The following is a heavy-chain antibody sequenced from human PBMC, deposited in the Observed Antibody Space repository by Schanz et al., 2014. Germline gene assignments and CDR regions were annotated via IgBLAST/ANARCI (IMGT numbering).Heavy chain of an antibody. CDR2: IYYSGST. CDR3: ARGGRTTYNYYYGMDV. D-gene: IGHD1-1*01. CDR1: GGSISSGGYS. V-gene: IGHV4-30-4*07. Sequence: QVQLQESGPGLVKPSQTLSLTCAVSGGSISSGGYSWNWIRQPPGKGLEWIVYIYYSGSTYYNPSLKSRVTISVDTPKTQFSLKLSSVTATDTAVYYCARGGRTTYNYYYGMDVWGQGTTVTVSS. J-gene: IGHJ6*02.